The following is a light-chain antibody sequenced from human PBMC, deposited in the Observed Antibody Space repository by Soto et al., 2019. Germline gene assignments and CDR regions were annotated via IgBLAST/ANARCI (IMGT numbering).Light chain of an antibody. Sequence: IQMTQSPSPLSASVGDRVTITCRATQGIRNDLGWYQQKPGKAPKLLIFAASSLQSGVPSRFSGSGSGTDFTLTISSLQPEDFATYYCLQDYNYPPTFGQGTKVEIK. CDR2: AAS. CDR1: QGIRND. V-gene: IGKV1-6*01. CDR3: LQDYNYPPT. J-gene: IGKJ1*01.